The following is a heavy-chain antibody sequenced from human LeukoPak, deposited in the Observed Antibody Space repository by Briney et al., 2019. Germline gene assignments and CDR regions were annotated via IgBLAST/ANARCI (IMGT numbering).Heavy chain of an antibody. V-gene: IGHV4-59*01. Sequence: SETLSLTCSVSGGSITGSYWSWLRQPPGKGLEWIGYINYSGSTNYNPSLKSRVTISVDTSKNQFSLKLSSVTAADTAVYYCARTSGYCSGGSCYSQTALIDYWGQGTLVTVSS. D-gene: IGHD2-15*01. CDR2: INYSGST. CDR3: ARTSGYCSGGSCYSQTALIDY. CDR1: GGSITGSY. J-gene: IGHJ4*02.